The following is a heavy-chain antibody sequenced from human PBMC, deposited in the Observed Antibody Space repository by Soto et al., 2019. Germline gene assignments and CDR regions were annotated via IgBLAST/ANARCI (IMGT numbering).Heavy chain of an antibody. CDR1: GYSFTIYC. J-gene: IGHJ4*02. V-gene: IGHV5-51*01. CDR2: INPGDSET. D-gene: IGHD3-9*01. CDR3: ARHATYYDILSGYYFDY. Sequence: GESLKISCKGSGYSFTIYCIAWVLQMPWKGLEWMAIINPGDSETKYSPSFQGQVTISADKSINTAYLQWSSLKASDTAMYYCARHATYYDILSGYYFDYWGQGTQVTVSS.